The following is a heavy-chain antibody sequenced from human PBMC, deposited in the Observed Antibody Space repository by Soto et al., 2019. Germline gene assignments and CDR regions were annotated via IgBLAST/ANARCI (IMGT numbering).Heavy chain of an antibody. Sequence: QVQLVQSGAEVKKPGASVKVSCKASGYTFTSYGISWVRQAPGQGLEWMGWISAENGNTNYAQKLQGRATMPTDTSTSTAYMELRRLRSDAQAVYYCARGGRHDSSGYYLPFSGMDVWGQGTTVTVSS. D-gene: IGHD3-22*01. CDR2: ISAENGNT. CDR1: GYTFTSYG. V-gene: IGHV1-18*01. CDR3: ARGGRHDSSGYYLPFSGMDV. J-gene: IGHJ6*02.